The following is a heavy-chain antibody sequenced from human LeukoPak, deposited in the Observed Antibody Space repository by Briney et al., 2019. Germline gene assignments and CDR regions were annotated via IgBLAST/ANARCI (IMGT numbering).Heavy chain of an antibody. CDR3: TGNSGWYGLS. D-gene: IGHD6-19*01. J-gene: IGHJ1*01. Sequence: GGSLRLSCTVSGFTLSSYEMSWIRQAPGKGLEWVSSIDYDGGSGHYADSVKGRFTISRDNSNNTLFLHLNSLRGEDTAVYYCTGNSGWYGLSWGQGTLVTVSS. V-gene: IGHV3-23*01. CDR2: IDYDGGSG. CDR1: GFTLSSYE.